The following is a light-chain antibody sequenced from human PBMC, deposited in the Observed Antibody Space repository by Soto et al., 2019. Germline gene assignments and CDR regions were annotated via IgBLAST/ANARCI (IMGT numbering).Light chain of an antibody. CDR3: QQRSDWPLT. V-gene: IGKV3-11*01. Sequence: LTQSPATLSLSPGDRAALSCRASQNVSFYLTWYQQRRGQSPRLLIYDSSVRATGTPGRFSSSGSGTDFTLTISSLDPEDFAIYYCQQRSDWPLTFGGGTKVEVK. J-gene: IGKJ4*01. CDR1: QNVSFY. CDR2: DSS.